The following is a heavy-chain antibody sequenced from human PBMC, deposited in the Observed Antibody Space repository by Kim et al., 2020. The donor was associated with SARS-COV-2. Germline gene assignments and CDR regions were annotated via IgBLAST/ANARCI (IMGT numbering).Heavy chain of an antibody. D-gene: IGHD4-4*01. CDR3: ARLNRGNSDGKRKILYYYYYYMDV. CDR2: IYYSGST. J-gene: IGHJ6*03. Sequence: SETLSLTCTVSGGSISSSSYYWGWIRQPPGKGLEWIGSIYYSGSTYYNPSLKSRVTISVDTSKNQFSLKLSSVTAADTAVYYCARLNRGNSDGKRKILYYYYYYMDVWGKGTTVTVSS. V-gene: IGHV4-39*01. CDR1: GGSISSSSYY.